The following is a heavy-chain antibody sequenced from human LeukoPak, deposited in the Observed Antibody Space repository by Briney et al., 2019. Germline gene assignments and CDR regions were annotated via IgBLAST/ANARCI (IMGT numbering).Heavy chain of an antibody. D-gene: IGHD3-10*01. CDR3: ARAHQFGYYYYYMDV. CDR1: GGTFSSYA. Sequence: ASVKVSCKAFGGTFSSYAISWVRQAPGQGLEWMGGIIPIFGTANYAQKFQGRVTITADESTSTAHMELSSLRSEDTAVYYCARAHQFGYYYYYMDVWGKGTTVTVSS. J-gene: IGHJ6*03. CDR2: IIPIFGTA. V-gene: IGHV1-69*13.